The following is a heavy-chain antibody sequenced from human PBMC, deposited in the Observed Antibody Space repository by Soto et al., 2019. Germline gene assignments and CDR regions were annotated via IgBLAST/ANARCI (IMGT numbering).Heavy chain of an antibody. CDR3: VRVVGAIDY. CDR2: MNPNSGNT. J-gene: IGHJ4*02. V-gene: IGHV1-8*01. D-gene: IGHD2-15*01. Sequence: QVQLVQSGAEVKKPGASVKVSCKASGYTFTSYDINWVRQATGQGLEWMGWMNPNSGNTGSAHKFQGRVTMTRDTFTRTAYMELSRLTSEDTAMYYCVRVVGAIDYWGQGTLVTVSS. CDR1: GYTFTSYD.